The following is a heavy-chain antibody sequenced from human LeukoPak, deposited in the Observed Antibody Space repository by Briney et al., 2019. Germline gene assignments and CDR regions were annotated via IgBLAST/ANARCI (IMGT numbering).Heavy chain of an antibody. V-gene: IGHV4-38-2*02. J-gene: IGHJ4*02. Sequence: PSETLSLTCTVSGYSISSGYYWGWIRQPPGKGLEWIGSIYHSGSTYYNPSLKSRVTISVDTSKNQFSLKLSSVTAADTAVYYCARVIYRQAYGDYWGQGTLVTASS. CDR3: ARVIYRQAYGDY. CDR2: IYHSGST. D-gene: IGHD2-2*02. CDR1: GYSISSGYY.